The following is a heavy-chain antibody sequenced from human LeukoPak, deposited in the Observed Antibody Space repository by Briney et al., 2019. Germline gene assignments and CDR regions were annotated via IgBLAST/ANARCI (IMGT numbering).Heavy chain of an antibody. CDR2: IIPIFGTA. J-gene: IGHJ4*02. Sequence: SVKVSCKASGGAFSSYAINWVRQAPGQGLEWMGGIIPIFGTANYAQKFQGRVTITADESTSTAYMELSSLRSDDTAVYYCARDRKADYWGPGTLVTVSS. V-gene: IGHV1-69*13. CDR3: ARDRKADY. CDR1: GGAFSSYA.